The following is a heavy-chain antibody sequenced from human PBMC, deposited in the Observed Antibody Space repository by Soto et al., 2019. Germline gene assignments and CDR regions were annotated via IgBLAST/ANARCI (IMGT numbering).Heavy chain of an antibody. V-gene: IGHV3-23*01. CDR3: ATKYSSSLPYLNY. D-gene: IGHD6-6*01. CDR2: ITGNGGGT. Sequence: GGSLRLSCAASGFTFSTYAWSWVRQAPGMGLEWVPSITGNGGGTYYADSVKGRFTISRDNSKNTLYLQINSLRAEDTAVYYCATKYSSSLPYLNYWGPGTLVTVSS. J-gene: IGHJ4*02. CDR1: GFTFSTYA.